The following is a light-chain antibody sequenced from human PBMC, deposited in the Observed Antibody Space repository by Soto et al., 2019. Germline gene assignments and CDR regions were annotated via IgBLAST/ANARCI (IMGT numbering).Light chain of an antibody. CDR2: DVS. Sequence: QSALTQPASVSGSPGQSITISCTGTSSDVGGYNYVSWYQQHPGKAPKLMIYDVSNRPSGVSNRFFGSKSGNTASLTISGLQAEDEADYYYSSYTSSSLVVFGGGTKLTVL. J-gene: IGLJ2*01. CDR3: SSYTSSSLVV. V-gene: IGLV2-14*01. CDR1: SSDVGGYNY.